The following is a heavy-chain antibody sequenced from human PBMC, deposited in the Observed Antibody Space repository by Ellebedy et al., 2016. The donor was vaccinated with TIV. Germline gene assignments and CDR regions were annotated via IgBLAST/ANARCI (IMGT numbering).Heavy chain of an antibody. Sequence: GESLKISXAASGFTFSSHRMHWVRQAPGKGLEWVAVIWYDGSNKYYADSVKGRFTISRVNSKNTLYLQMNSLRAEDTAVYYCASTYHFGSGNYFTLDYWGQGTLVTVSS. CDR3: ASTYHFGSGNYFTLDY. V-gene: IGHV3-33*08. CDR2: IWYDGSNK. D-gene: IGHD3-10*01. J-gene: IGHJ4*02. CDR1: GFTFSSHR.